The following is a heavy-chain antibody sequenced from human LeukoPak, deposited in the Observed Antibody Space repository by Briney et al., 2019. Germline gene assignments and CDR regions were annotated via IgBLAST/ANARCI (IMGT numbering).Heavy chain of an antibody. CDR2: INHSGST. CDR3: ARMYAKSYYFDY. J-gene: IGHJ4*02. CDR1: GGSFSGYY. Sequence: SETLSLTCAVYGGSFSGYYWSWIRQPPGKGLEWIGEINHSGSTNYNPSLKSRVTISVDTSKNQFSLKLSSVTAADTAVYYCARMYAKSYYFDYWGQGTLVTVPS. V-gene: IGHV4-34*01. D-gene: IGHD2-8*01.